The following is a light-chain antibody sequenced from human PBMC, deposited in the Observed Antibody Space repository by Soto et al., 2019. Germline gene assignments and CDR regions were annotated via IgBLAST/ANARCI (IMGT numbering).Light chain of an antibody. CDR3: AAWDDSLNGQV. J-gene: IGLJ2*01. V-gene: IGLV1-44*01. CDR1: SYNIGSNN. Sequence: QSVVTQPPSASGTPGQRVTISCSGSSYNIGSNNVNWYQQIHGTAPKVLIYRDNERPSGVSDRFSGSKSGTSASLAISGLQSEDEAEYYCAAWDDSLNGQVFGGGTKLTVL. CDR2: RDN.